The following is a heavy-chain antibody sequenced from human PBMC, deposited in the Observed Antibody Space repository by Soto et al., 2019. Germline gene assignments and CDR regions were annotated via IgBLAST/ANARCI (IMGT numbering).Heavy chain of an antibody. D-gene: IGHD6-19*01. CDR1: GFTFSSYM. Sequence: GGSLRLSCAASGFTFSSYMMTWVRQAPGKGLEWVSSISGSTDNTYYADSVKGRFTISRDNSKNTLYLQMSSLRAADTAVYYCARHADLIYSSGWYDYWGQGTLVTVSS. J-gene: IGHJ4*02. CDR2: ISGSTDNT. V-gene: IGHV3-23*01. CDR3: ARHADLIYSSGWYDY.